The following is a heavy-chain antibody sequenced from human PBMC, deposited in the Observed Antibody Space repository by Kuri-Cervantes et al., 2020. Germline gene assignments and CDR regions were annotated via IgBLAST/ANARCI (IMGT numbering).Heavy chain of an antibody. D-gene: IGHD6-13*01. V-gene: IGHV3-11*01. Sequence: GGSLRLSCAASGFTFSDYYMSWIRQAPGKGLEWVSYISSSGSTIYYADSVKGRFTISRDNSKNTLYLQMNSLRAEDTAVYYCGKDFPPGIAAAAPNFDYWGQGTLVTVSS. CDR3: GKDFPPGIAAAAPNFDY. J-gene: IGHJ4*02. CDR1: GFTFSDYY. CDR2: ISSSGSTI.